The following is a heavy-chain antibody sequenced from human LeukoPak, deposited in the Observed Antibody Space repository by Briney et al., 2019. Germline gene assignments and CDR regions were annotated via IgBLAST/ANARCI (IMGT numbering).Heavy chain of an antibody. CDR3: ARHGRYYDILTGYYYWFDP. Sequence: SETLSLTCTVSGGSISSSSYYWGWIRQPPGKGLEWIGSIYYSGSTSYNPSLKSRVTISVDASKNQFSRKLSSVTAADTAVYYCARHGRYYDILTGYYYWFDPWGQGTLVTVSS. CDR1: GGSISSSSYY. CDR2: IYYSGST. D-gene: IGHD3-9*01. V-gene: IGHV4-39*01. J-gene: IGHJ5*02.